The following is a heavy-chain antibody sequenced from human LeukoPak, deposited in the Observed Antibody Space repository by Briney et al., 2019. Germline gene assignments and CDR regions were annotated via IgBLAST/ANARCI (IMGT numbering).Heavy chain of an antibody. V-gene: IGHV4-30-2*01. CDR3: AGLRGYSGYDYFDY. Sequence: SETLSLTCAVSGGSISSGGYSWSWIRQPPGKGLEWIGYIYHSGSTYYNPSLKSRVTISVDRSKNQFSLKLGSVTAADTAVYYCAGLRGYSGYDYFDYWGQGTLVTVSS. CDR1: GGSISSGGYS. J-gene: IGHJ4*02. CDR2: IYHSGST. D-gene: IGHD5-12*01.